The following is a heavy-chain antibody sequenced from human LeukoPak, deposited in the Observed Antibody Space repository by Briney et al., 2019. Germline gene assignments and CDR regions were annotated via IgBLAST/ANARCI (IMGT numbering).Heavy chain of an antibody. CDR1: GGSFSGYY. V-gene: IGHV4-34*01. CDR3: ARGKTRVDY. CDR2: INHSGST. Sequence: SETLSLTCAVYGGSFSGYYWSWIRQPPGKGLEWVGEINHSGSTNYNPSLKSRVTISVDTSKNQFSLKLSSVTAADTAVYYCARGKTRVDYWGQGTLVTVSS. J-gene: IGHJ4*02.